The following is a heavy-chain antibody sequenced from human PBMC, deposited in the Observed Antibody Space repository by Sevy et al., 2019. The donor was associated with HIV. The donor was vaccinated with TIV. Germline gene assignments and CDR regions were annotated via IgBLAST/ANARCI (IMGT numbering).Heavy chain of an antibody. CDR1: GYTFTSYG. D-gene: IGHD1-7*01. V-gene: IGHV1-18*01. CDR3: ARTNWNYRLLLGYYYYYMDV. Sequence: ASVKVSCKASGYTFTSYGISWVRQAPGQGLEWMGWISAYNGNTNYAQKLQGRVTMTTDTSTSTAYMELMSLRSDDTAVYYCARTNWNYRLLLGYYYYYMDVWGKGTTVTVSS. CDR2: ISAYNGNT. J-gene: IGHJ6*03.